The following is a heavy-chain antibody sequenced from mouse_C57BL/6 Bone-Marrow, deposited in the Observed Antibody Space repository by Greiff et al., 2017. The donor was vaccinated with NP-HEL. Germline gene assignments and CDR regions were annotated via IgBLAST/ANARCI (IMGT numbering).Heavy chain of an antibody. CDR1: GFTFSSYA. CDR3: ARDRYYGSSYFDY. Sequence: EVQRVESGGGLVKPGGSLKLSCAASGFTFSSYAMSWVRQTPEQRLEWVATISDGGSYTYYPDNVKGRFTISRDNAKNNLYLQMSHLKSEDTAMYYGARDRYYGSSYFDYWGQGTTLTVSS. CDR2: ISDGGSYT. J-gene: IGHJ2*01. D-gene: IGHD1-1*01. V-gene: IGHV5-4*01.